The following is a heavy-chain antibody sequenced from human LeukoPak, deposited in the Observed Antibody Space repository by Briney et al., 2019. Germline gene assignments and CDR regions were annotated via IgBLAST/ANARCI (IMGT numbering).Heavy chain of an antibody. J-gene: IGHJ6*03. V-gene: IGHV1-8*03. Sequence: GSSVKVSCKASGYTFTSYDINWVRQATGQGLEWMGWMNPNSGNTGYAQKFQGRVTITRNTSISTAYMELSSLRSEDTAVYYCARGGRASVRLTGEKKYYYYYYYMDVWGKGTTVTVSS. CDR2: MNPNSGNT. CDR3: ARGGRASVRLTGEKKYYYYYYYMDV. CDR1: GYTFTSYD. D-gene: IGHD7-27*01.